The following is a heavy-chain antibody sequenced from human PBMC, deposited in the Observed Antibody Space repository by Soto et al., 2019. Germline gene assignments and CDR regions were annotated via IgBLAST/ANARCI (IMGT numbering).Heavy chain of an antibody. CDR3: ANLAAAGWSYYYYGMDV. V-gene: IGHV4-34*01. D-gene: IGHD6-13*01. J-gene: IGHJ6*02. CDR2: INHSGST. Sequence: SETLSLTCAVYGGSFSGYYWSWIRQPPGKGLEWIGEINHSGSTNYNPSLKSRVTISVDTSKNQFSLKLSSVTAADTAVYYCANLAAAGWSYYYYGMDVWGQGTTVTVSS. CDR1: GGSFSGYY.